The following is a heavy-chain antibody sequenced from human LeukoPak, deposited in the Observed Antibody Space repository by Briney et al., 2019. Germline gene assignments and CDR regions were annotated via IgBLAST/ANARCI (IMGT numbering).Heavy chain of an antibody. CDR2: ISGSGAVT. V-gene: IGHV3-23*01. D-gene: IGHD6-13*01. CDR3: AKDQKSIAATGYDY. Sequence: GGSLRLSCAASGFTFSNYAMDWVRQAPGKGLEWVSAISGSGAVTYYADSVKGRFTFSRDNSKNTLYLQMNSLRADDTAVYFCAKDQKSIAATGYDYWGQGTLVTVSS. J-gene: IGHJ4*02. CDR1: GFTFSNYA.